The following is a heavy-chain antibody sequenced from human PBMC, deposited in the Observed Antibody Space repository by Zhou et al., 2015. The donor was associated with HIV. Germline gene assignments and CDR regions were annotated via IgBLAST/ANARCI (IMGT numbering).Heavy chain of an antibody. Sequence: QVQLVQSGAEVKKPGASVKVSCKASGYTFTSYDINWVRQATGQGLEWMGWMNPSSGDTGYPQKFQGRVTMTRNTSISTAYMEVSSLRSEDTAVYYCAREGWGSWYFDLWGRGTLVTVSS. CDR1: GYTFTSYD. J-gene: IGHJ2*01. D-gene: IGHD7-27*01. CDR3: AREGWGSWYFDL. V-gene: IGHV1-8*01. CDR2: MNPSSGDT.